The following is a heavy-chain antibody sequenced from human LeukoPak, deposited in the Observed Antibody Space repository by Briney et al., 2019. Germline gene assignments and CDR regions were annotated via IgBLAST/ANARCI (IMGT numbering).Heavy chain of an antibody. CDR2: IHPEGDEK. J-gene: IGHJ4*02. Sequence: QTGGSLRLSCVASGFTFGNFWMSWVRHSPGRGLERVANIHPEGDEKYHVESVMGRFTISRDNAESSLFLQMNGLRAEDTAVYYCARGDAFSGDHWGQGTLVTVSS. V-gene: IGHV3-7*04. CDR1: GFTFGNFW. CDR3: ARGDAFSGDH.